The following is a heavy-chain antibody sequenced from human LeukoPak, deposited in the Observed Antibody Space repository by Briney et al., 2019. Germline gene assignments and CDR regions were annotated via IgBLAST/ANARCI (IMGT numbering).Heavy chain of an antibody. CDR2: INPGGSSI. D-gene: IGHD1-14*01. CDR1: GFTFSSYW. Sequence: TGGSLRLSCAASGFTFSSYWMHWVRQVPGKGLVWVARINPGGSSITYADSVKGRFTISRDKAKKTLYLQMDSLRAEDTGVYYCAGSNQADDYWGQGTLVTVSS. CDR3: AGSNQADDY. V-gene: IGHV3-74*01. J-gene: IGHJ4*02.